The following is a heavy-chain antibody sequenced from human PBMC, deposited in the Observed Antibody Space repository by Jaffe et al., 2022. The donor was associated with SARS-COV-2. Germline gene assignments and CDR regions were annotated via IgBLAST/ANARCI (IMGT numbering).Heavy chain of an antibody. Sequence: QLQLQESGPGLVKPSETLSLTCTVSGGSISSSSYYWGWIRQPPGKGLEWIGSIYYSGSTYYNPSLKSRVTISVDTSKNQFSLKLSSVTAADTAVYYCARLRLRPRYGDEDYWGQGTLVTVSS. V-gene: IGHV4-39*01. J-gene: IGHJ4*02. CDR1: GGSISSSSYY. CDR2: IYYSGST. CDR3: ARLRLRPRYGDEDY. D-gene: IGHD4-17*01.